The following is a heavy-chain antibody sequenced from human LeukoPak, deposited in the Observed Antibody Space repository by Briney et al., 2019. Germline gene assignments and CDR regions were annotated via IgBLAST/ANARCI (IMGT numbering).Heavy chain of an antibody. CDR2: IYTSGST. CDR1: GGSISSYY. CDR3: ARAAIPYGDYDY. D-gene: IGHD4-17*01. Sequence: SETLSLTCTVSGGSISSYYWSWIRQPAGKGLEWIGRIYTSGSTNYNPSLKSRVTMLVDTSQNQFSLKLSSVTAADTAVYYCARAAIPYGDYDYWGQGTLVTVSS. J-gene: IGHJ4*02. V-gene: IGHV4-4*07.